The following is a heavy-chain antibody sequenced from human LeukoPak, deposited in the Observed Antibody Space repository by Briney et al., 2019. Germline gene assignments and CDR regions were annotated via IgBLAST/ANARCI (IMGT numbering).Heavy chain of an antibody. CDR3: AKDRRRIQLPSGDY. CDR2: ISGSGGST. CDR1: GFTFSSYA. J-gene: IGHJ4*02. Sequence: GRSLRLSCPSSGFTFSSYAMSWVRQAPGKGLHWVSAISGSGGSTYYADSVKGRFTISRDNSKNTLYLQMNSLRAEDTAVYYCAKDRRRIQLPSGDYWGQGTLVTVSS. V-gene: IGHV3-23*01. D-gene: IGHD5-18*01.